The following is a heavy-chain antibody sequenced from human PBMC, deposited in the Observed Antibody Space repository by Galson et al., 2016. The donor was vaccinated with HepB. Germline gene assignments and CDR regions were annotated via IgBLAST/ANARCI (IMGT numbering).Heavy chain of an antibody. CDR3: ARDSEDIVLVPAAFLEHWFDR. CDR2: ISAHNGNT. J-gene: IGHJ5*02. Sequence: SVKVSCKASGYTFTSYGISWVRQAPGQRLEWMGWISAHNGNTNYAQKFQGRVTMTTDTSTSTGYMELRSLRSDDTAVYYCARDSEDIVLVPAAFLEHWFDRWGQGTLVTVSS. CDR1: GYTFTSYG. V-gene: IGHV1-18*01. D-gene: IGHD2-2*01.